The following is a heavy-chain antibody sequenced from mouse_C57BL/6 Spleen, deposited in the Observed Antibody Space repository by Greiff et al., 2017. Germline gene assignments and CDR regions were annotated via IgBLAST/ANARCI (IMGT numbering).Heavy chain of an antibody. Sequence: VQLVESGPGLVQPSQSLSITCTVSGFSLTSYGVHWVRQSPGKGLEWLGVIWSGGSTDYNAAFISRLGISKDNSESQVFFKMNSLQADDTAIYYCARRGIYYGGSYGAWFAYWGQGTLVTVSA. D-gene: IGHD1-1*01. CDR2: IWSGGST. CDR1: GFSLTSYG. V-gene: IGHV2-2*01. J-gene: IGHJ3*01. CDR3: ARRGIYYGGSYGAWFAY.